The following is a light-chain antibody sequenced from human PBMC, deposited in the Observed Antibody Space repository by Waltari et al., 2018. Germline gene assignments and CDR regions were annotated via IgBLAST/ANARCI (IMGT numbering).Light chain of an antibody. CDR1: QCVRNF. CDR2: ATS. J-gene: IGKJ1*01. Sequence: DIQMTQSPSSLSASVGDRVTITCRASQCVRNFLNWYQQEPGNAPKLLIYATSSLLTGVPSRFSGSGSGTDVTLSISSLQPEDFAIYFCQQGYMPPRTFGQGTKVEIK. V-gene: IGKV1-39*01. CDR3: QQGYMPPRT.